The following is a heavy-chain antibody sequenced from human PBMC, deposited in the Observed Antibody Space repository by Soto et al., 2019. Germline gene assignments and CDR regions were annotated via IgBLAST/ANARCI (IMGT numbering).Heavy chain of an antibody. J-gene: IGHJ4*02. CDR3: ARDLPLYCRGDCNFDF. V-gene: IGHV3-30*03. D-gene: IGHD2-21*02. CDR2: ISYDGGER. Sequence: HWVRQAPGKGLEWVTGISYDGGERFYADSVKGRFTISRDNSKNRLDLQMSSLRPEDTAVYYCARDLPLYCRGDCNFDFWGQGTLVTVSS.